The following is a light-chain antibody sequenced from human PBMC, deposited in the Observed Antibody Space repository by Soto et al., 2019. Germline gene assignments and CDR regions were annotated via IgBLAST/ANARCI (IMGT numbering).Light chain of an antibody. J-gene: IGKJ3*01. CDR2: AAS. CDR1: QDIKKW. V-gene: IGKV1-12*01. CDR3: HQASSFPYT. Sequence: DIQMTQSPSSVSASVGDTINITCRASQDIKKWLAWYQQKPGKAPKVLIYAASNLESGVSSRFSGSGAGTEFSLTISSLQTEDFAIYFCHQASSFPYTFGPGTKVDIK.